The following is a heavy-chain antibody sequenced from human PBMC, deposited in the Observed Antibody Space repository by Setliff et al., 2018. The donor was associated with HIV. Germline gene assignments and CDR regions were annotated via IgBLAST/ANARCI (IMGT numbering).Heavy chain of an antibody. D-gene: IGHD3-10*01. J-gene: IGHJ2*01. V-gene: IGHV4-4*07. CDR2: IYSSGAT. CDR3: AKDRGYYFDL. Sequence: SETLSLTCSVSGDSFSIHYWNWIRQPAGKGLEWIVRIYSSGATSYNPSLRSRVTMSVDTSKNQLSLTLDSMTAADTAVYYCAKDRGYYFDLWGRGILVTVSS. CDR1: GDSFSIHY.